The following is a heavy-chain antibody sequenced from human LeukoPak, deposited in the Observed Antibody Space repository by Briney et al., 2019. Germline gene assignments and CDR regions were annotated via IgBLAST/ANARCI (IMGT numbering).Heavy chain of an antibody. CDR2: INPNGGST. D-gene: IGHD3-22*01. Sequence: ASVKVSCKASGYTLTRYFIHWVRQAPGQGLEWMGIINPNGGSTSYPQKFQGRVTITRDTSTNTVYMELSSLKSEDTAVYYCARDYGDSSGYNDCWGQGTLVTVSS. J-gene: IGHJ4*02. V-gene: IGHV1-46*01. CDR1: GYTLTRYF. CDR3: ARDYGDSSGYNDC.